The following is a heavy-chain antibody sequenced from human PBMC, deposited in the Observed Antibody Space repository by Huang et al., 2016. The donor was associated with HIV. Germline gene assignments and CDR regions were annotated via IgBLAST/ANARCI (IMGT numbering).Heavy chain of an antibody. D-gene: IGHD5-18*01. CDR3: ARGGGIQLWLLGYYYMDV. J-gene: IGHJ6*03. V-gene: IGHV1-18*01. Sequence: QVQLVQSGAEVKKPGASVKVSCKASGYTFSSFGISWVRQAPGQGLEGGGWISVYNGKQKLAQKVQGRLTTTTDTSTSPAYMELRSLRSDDTAVYYCARGGGIQLWLLGYYYMDVWGNGTTVTVSS. CDR2: ISVYNGKQ. CDR1: GYTFSSFG.